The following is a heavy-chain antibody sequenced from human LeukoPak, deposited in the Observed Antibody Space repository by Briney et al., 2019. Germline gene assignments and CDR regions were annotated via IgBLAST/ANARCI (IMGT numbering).Heavy chain of an antibody. Sequence: GGSLRLSCVASGFTFSSNGMHWVRQAPGKGLEWVTFIQYDGSKKYYAGSVKGRFTISRDNSKNTLYLEMNSLRAEDTAVYYCAELGITMIGGVWGKGTTVTISS. V-gene: IGHV3-30*02. CDR3: AELGITMIGGV. CDR2: IQYDGSKK. D-gene: IGHD3-10*02. CDR1: GFTFSSNG. J-gene: IGHJ6*04.